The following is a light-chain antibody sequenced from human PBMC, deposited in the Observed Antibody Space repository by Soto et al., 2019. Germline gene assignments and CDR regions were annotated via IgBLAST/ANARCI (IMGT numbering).Light chain of an antibody. V-gene: IGKV3-11*01. CDR1: QSVRNS. Sequence: EIVLTQSPATLSLSPGEGATLSCRASQSVRNSLAWYQQKPGQAPRLLIYDASNRATGIPARFSGSGSGTDFTLTISSLEPEDFAVYYCQHRDTWPPGATFGQGTRLEIK. J-gene: IGKJ5*01. CDR2: DAS. CDR3: QHRDTWPPGAT.